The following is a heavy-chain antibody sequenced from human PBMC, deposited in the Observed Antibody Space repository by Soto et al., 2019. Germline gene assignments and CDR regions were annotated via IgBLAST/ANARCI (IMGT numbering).Heavy chain of an antibody. CDR3: ARGPTYYYDSSGPSNFDY. V-gene: IGHV4-31*03. CDR1: GGSISSGDYY. D-gene: IGHD3-22*01. Sequence: SETLSLTCTVSGGSISSGDYYWSWIRQHPGKGLEWIGYIYYSGSTYYNPSLKSRVTISVDTSKNQFSLKLSSVTAADTAVYYCARGPTYYYDSSGPSNFDYWGQGTLVTVSS. J-gene: IGHJ4*02. CDR2: IYYSGST.